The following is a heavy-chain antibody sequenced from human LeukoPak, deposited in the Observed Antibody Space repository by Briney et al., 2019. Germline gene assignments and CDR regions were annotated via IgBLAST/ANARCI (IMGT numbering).Heavy chain of an antibody. Sequence: GRSLRLSCAASGFTFRDFAMHWVRQAPGKGLEWVSGLSWSGENVGYADSVKGRFTISRDNAQKSLYLLMNSLRPEDTAFYYCVKGDTSSAFPYFDFWGQGTLVTVSS. J-gene: IGHJ4*02. CDR2: LSWSGENV. CDR1: GFTFRDFA. CDR3: VKGDTSSAFPYFDF. V-gene: IGHV3-9*01. D-gene: IGHD6-13*01.